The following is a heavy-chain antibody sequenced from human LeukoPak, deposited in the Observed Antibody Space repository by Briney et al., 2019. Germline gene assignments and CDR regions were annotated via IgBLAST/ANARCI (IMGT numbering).Heavy chain of an antibody. CDR3: AKGVRLWFAFYFDY. V-gene: IGHV3-23*01. CDR1: GFNLCNYA. Sequence: GGSLRLSCAASGFNLCNYAMSWFRQAPGKGLEWVSAISGNGFNTYYADSVKGRFTISGESSGNTLSLQMHNLRAEDTAVYYCAKGVRLWFAFYFDYWGQGTLVTDSS. D-gene: IGHD3-10*01. CDR2: ISGNGFNT. J-gene: IGHJ4*02.